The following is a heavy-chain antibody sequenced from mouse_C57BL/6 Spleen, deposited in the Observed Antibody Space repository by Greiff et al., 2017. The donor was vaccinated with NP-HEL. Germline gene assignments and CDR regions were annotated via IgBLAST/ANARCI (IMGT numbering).Heavy chain of an antibody. J-gene: IGHJ3*01. Sequence: QVQLQQPGAELVKPGASVKMSCKASGYPFTSYWITWVKQRPGPGLAWIGALYPGSGSTNYNEQFKCTAPLTVSTSSSPAYMQLSSLTSKDSAVYYCARDYGNYGWFAYWGQGTLVTVSA. D-gene: IGHD2-1*01. CDR2: LYPGSGST. V-gene: IGHV1-55*01. CDR1: GYPFTSYW. CDR3: ARDYGNYGWFAY.